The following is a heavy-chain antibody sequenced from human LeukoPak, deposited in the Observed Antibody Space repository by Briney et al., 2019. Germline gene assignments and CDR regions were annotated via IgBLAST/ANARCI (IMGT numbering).Heavy chain of an antibody. J-gene: IGHJ4*02. D-gene: IGHD3-10*01. CDR1: GFTFSTYG. CDR2: IRYDGSNK. Sequence: PGGSLRLSCAASGFTFSTYGMHWVRQAPGKGLKWVAFIRYDGSNKYYADSVKGRFTISRDNSKNTLYLQMNSLRAEDTAVYYCAKDSRTYFYGSGSFSLSKRPLGYFDHWGQGTLVTVSA. CDR3: AKDSRTYFYGSGSFSLSKRPLGYFDH. V-gene: IGHV3-30*02.